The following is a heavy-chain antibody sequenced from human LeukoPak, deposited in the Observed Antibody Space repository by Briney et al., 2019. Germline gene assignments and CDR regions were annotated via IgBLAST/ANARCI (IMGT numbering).Heavy chain of an antibody. V-gene: IGHV4-39*07. Sequence: KPSETLSLTCTVSGGSISSNNYYWGWIRQPPGKGLEWIGNIYTSGSTYYSPSLKSRVIISLDTSENQFSLTLSSVTAADTAVYYCAKGNPFYDYWGQGTLVTVSS. CDR2: IYTSGST. J-gene: IGHJ4*02. CDR3: AKGNPFYDY. D-gene: IGHD5/OR15-5a*01. CDR1: GGSISSNNYY.